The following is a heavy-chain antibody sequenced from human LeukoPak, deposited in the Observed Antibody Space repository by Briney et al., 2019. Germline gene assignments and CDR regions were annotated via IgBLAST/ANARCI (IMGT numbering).Heavy chain of an antibody. D-gene: IGHD5-24*01. CDR3: AKEFSGQRWLPGDVDYYYMDV. V-gene: IGHV3-23*01. J-gene: IGHJ6*03. CDR1: GFTFSSYG. Sequence: GGSLRLSCAASGFTFSSYGMSWVRQAPGKGLEWVSAISGSGGSTYYADSVKGRFTISRDNSKNTLYLQMNSLRAEDTAVYYCAKEFSGQRWLPGDVDYYYMDVWGKGTTVTISS. CDR2: ISGSGGST.